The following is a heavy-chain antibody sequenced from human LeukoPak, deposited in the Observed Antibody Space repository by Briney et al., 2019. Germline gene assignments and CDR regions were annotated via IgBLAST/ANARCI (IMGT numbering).Heavy chain of an antibody. J-gene: IGHJ4*02. Sequence: GGSLRLSCAASGFTFSSYWTSWVRQAPGKGLEWVAHIKQDGSEKNYVDSVKGRFTISRDNAKNSLLLQMDGLRAEDSAVYYCARDKMTGDSYFDFWGQGALVTVSS. CDR2: IKQDGSEK. D-gene: IGHD7-27*01. CDR3: ARDKMTGDSYFDF. V-gene: IGHV3-7*01. CDR1: GFTFSSYW.